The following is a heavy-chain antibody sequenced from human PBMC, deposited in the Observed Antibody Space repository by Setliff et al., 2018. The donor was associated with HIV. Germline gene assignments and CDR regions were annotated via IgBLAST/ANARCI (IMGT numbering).Heavy chain of an antibody. CDR3: ARTYSSSWYYFDY. CDR1: GGSISSYY. J-gene: IGHJ4*02. Sequence: SETLSLTCTVSGGSISSYYWSWIRQPPGKGLEWIGHIYIGSTNYNPSLKSRVTISADTSKNQFSLKLSSVTAADTAVYYCARTYSSSWYYFDYWGQGTLVTVSS. D-gene: IGHD6-13*01. CDR2: IYIGST. V-gene: IGHV4-4*08.